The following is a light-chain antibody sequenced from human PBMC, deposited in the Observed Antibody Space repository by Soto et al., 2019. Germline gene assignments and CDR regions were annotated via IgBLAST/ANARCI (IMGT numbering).Light chain of an antibody. J-gene: IGKJ2*01. CDR3: QEYTTYPYT. CDR2: DAS. CDR1: QTFNNY. V-gene: IGKV1-5*01. Sequence: DIQLTQSPSTLSASVGDRVTITCRASQTFNNYLAWYQHKPGTAPKLLIYDASTLESGVPSRLSGSASGTDFTLTITSLQPDDLAMYYCQEYTTYPYTLGQGTKLEI.